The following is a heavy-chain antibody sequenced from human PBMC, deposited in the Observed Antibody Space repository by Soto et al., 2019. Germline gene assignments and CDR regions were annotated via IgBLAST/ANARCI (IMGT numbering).Heavy chain of an antibody. J-gene: IGHJ3*02. CDR1: GGTFSSYA. CDR3: ASTRGNYSGAGDFDI. V-gene: IGHV1-69*06. D-gene: IGHD3-22*01. CDR2: IIPIFGTA. Sequence: QVQLVQSGAEVKKPGSSVKVSCKASGGTFSSYAISWVRQAPGQGLEWMGGIIPIFGTANYAQKFQGRVKSTADKTASTAYMAVSSVMSGVMAVYSCASTRGNYSGAGDFDIWGQGTMVTVSS.